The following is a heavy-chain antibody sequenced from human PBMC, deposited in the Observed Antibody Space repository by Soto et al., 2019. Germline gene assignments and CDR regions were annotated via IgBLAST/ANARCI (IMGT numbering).Heavy chain of an antibody. CDR1: GFTFSSYS. D-gene: IGHD2-8*01. J-gene: IGHJ4*02. V-gene: IGHV3-48*02. CDR2: ISSSGSTI. CDR3: ARDLRMVYSIDFDY. Sequence: EVQLVESGGGLVQPGGSLRLSCAASGFTFSSYSMNWVRQAPGKGLEWVSYISSSGSTIYYADSVKGRFTISRDNAKNSLYLQMNSLRNEDTAIYYCARDLRMVYSIDFDYWGQGTLVTVSS.